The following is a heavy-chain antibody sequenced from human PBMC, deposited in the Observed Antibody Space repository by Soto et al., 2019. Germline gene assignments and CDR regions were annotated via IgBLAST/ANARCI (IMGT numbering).Heavy chain of an antibody. CDR2: IYHSGST. Sequence: QVQLQQWGAGLLKPSETLSLTCAVYGGSFSDYYWSWIRQPPGKGLEWIGEIYHSGSTNYNPSLKSRVTISVDTSKNHFSLKLSSVTAADTAVYYCAREPRGRDGYNPYLYWGQGTLVTVSS. CDR1: GGSFSDYY. V-gene: IGHV4-34*01. J-gene: IGHJ4*02. D-gene: IGHD2-21*01. CDR3: AREPRGRDGYNPYLY.